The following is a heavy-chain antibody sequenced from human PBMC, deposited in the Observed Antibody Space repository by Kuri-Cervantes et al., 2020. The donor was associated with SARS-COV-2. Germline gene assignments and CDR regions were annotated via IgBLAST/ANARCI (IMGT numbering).Heavy chain of an antibody. J-gene: IGHJ4*02. CDR2: INWIGGST. D-gene: IGHD3-3*01. CDR3: AKAPRRRSDFEFWSGLPN. V-gene: IGHV3-20*04. Sequence: AGSLRLSCAVSGCTIDDYGMSWVRQAPGKGLEWVSGINWIGGSTGYAYSVKGRFIISRDNSKSFLFLQMDSLTSDGTAFYYCAKAPRRRSDFEFWSGLPNWGQGTLVTVSS. CDR1: GCTIDDYG.